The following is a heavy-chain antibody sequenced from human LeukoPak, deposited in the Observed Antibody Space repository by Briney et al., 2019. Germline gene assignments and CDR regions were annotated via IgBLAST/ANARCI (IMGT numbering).Heavy chain of an antibody. CDR3: AKSDSGYDDY. J-gene: IGHJ4*02. CDR2: INTDGSST. Sequence: PGGSLRLSCAASGFTFGSYWMHWVRQAPGKGLVWVSRINTDGSSTSYADSVKGRFTISRDNAKNTLYLQMNSLRAEDTAVYYCAKSDSGYDDYWGQGTLVTVSS. V-gene: IGHV3-74*01. D-gene: IGHD5-12*01. CDR1: GFTFGSYW.